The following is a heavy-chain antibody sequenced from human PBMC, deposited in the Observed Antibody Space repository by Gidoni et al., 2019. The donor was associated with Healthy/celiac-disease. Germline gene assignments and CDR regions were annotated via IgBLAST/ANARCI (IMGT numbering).Heavy chain of an antibody. J-gene: IGHJ3*02. CDR2: IKSKTDGGTT. Sequence: EVQLVESGGGLVKPGVSLRLSCAASGFTFSHAWRSWVRQAPGKGLEWVGRIKSKTDGGTTDYAAPVKGRFTISRDDSKNTLYLQMNSLKTEDTAVYYCTTGDSSGYYPAAFDIWGQGTMVTVSS. CDR1: GFTFSHAW. D-gene: IGHD3-22*01. V-gene: IGHV3-15*01. CDR3: TTGDSSGYYPAAFDI.